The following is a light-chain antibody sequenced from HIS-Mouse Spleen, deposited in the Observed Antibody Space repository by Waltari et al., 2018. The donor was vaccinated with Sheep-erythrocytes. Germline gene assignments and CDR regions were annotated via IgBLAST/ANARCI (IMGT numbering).Light chain of an antibody. V-gene: IGLV2-23*01. CDR1: SSDVGSYNL. J-gene: IGLJ3*02. CDR2: EGS. CDR3: CSYAGSSTPWV. Sequence: QSALTQPASVSGSPGQSITISCTGTSSDVGSYNLVSWYQQHPGKAPKRMIYEGSKRPSGGSNRVAGSKSGNTASLTISGRQAEDEADYYCCSYAGSSTPWVFGGGTKLTVL.